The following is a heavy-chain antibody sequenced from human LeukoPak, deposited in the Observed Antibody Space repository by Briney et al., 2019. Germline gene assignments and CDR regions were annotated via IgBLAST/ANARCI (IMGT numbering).Heavy chain of an antibody. CDR1: GFTFSTYS. Sequence: GGSLRLSCPASGFTFSTYSMNWVRQAPGKGLEWVSSISSSSNYIYYADSLKGRFTISRDNAKNSLYLQVNSLRAEDTAMYFCAREGMGRRAFDIWGQGTMVTVSS. J-gene: IGHJ3*02. V-gene: IGHV3-21*01. CDR3: AREGMGRRAFDI. D-gene: IGHD3-10*01. CDR2: ISSSSNYI.